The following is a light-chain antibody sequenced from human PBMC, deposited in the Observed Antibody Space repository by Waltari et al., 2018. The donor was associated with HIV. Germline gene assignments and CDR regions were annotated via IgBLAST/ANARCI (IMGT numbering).Light chain of an antibody. CDR1: SSNLRSNY. J-gene: IGLJ2*01. Sequence: SVLTPPPSASGPPGQRVNIPCSGSSSNLRSNYVSWYPQLPGTAPKLLLYGNNQRPSGVPDRFSGSKSGTSASLAISGLRSEDEADYYCAAWGNSLSLLFGGGTKLTVL. CDR2: GNN. CDR3: AAWGNSLSLL. V-gene: IGLV1-47*01.